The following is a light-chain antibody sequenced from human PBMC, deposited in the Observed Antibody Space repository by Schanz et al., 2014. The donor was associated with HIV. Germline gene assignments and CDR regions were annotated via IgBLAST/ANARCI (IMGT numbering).Light chain of an antibody. CDR1: NSDIGAYNY. CDR3: QSYDSSLSAVV. CDR2: DVN. V-gene: IGLV2-14*03. Sequence: QSVLTQPASVSGSPGQSIAISCTGTNSDIGAYNYVSWYQQHPGKAPKLIIYDVNNRPSGVSDRFSGSKSGNTASLTISGLQAEDEADYYCQSYDSSLSAVVFRGGTKLTVL. J-gene: IGLJ2*01.